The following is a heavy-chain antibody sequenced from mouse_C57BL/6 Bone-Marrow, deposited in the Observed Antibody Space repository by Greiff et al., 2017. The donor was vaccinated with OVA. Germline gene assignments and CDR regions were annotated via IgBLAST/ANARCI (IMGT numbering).Heavy chain of an antibody. J-gene: IGHJ2*01. CDR2: INPSTGGT. Sequence: VQLQQSGPELVKPGASVKISCKASGYSFTGYYMNWVKQSPEKSLEWIGEINPSTGGTTYNQKFKAKATLTVDKSSSTAYMQLKSLTSEDSAVYYWARLGGSSLDYWGQGTTLTVSS. D-gene: IGHD1-1*01. V-gene: IGHV1-42*01. CDR1: GYSFTGYY. CDR3: ARLGGSSLDY.